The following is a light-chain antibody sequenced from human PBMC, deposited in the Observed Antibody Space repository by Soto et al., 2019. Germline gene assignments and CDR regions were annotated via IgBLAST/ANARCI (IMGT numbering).Light chain of an antibody. CDR2: ATS. CDR3: LQDYSYPRT. V-gene: IGKV1-6*01. CDR1: QVIRTE. J-gene: IGKJ1*01. Sequence: AIQMTHAPSSPFSSLGEKKNNTFRASQVIRTELGWYQQKLGYVPKLLIYATSILQSGVPSRFSGIGSGTDFTLTISSLRPEDFATYYCLQDYSYPRTFGQGTKVDIK.